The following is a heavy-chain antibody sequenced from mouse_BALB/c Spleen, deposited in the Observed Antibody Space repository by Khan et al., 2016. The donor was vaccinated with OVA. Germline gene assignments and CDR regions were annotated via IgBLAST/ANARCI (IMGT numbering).Heavy chain of an antibody. CDR2: IYPGSDST. CDR3: ARAGWDVFAY. D-gene: IGHD4-1*01. Sequence: QVQLQQSGPELVKPGASVKMSCKASGYTFTDYVMNWVKQRNGQGLEWLGQIYPGSDSTYYNEKFKGKATLTADRSSSTAYMQLSNLTSEDSAVYFCARAGWDVFAYWGQGTLVTVSA. J-gene: IGHJ3*01. V-gene: IGHV1-77*01. CDR1: GYTFTDYV.